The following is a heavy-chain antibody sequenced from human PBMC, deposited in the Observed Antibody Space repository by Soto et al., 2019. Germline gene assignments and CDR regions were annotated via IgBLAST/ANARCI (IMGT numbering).Heavy chain of an antibody. D-gene: IGHD3-3*01. J-gene: IGHJ4*02. CDR1: GGSFSGYY. CDR3: ARVGDFWSGYPYYFDY. CDR2: INHSGST. V-gene: IGHV4-34*01. Sequence: SETLSLTCAVYGGSFSGYYWSWIRQPPGKGLEWIGEINHSGSTNYNPSLKSRVTISVDTSKNQFSLKLSPVTAADTAVYYCARVGDFWSGYPYYFDYWGQGTLVTVSS.